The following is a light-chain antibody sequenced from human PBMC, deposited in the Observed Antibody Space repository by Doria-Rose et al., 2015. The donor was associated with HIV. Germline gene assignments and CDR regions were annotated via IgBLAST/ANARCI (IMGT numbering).Light chain of an antibody. CDR3: HQYGTSWT. CDR2: DGS. V-gene: IGKV3-20*01. CDR1: QSFSSTY. J-gene: IGKJ1*01. Sequence: TQSPGTLSLSPGERATLSCRASQSFSSTYLAWYQQNPGQAPSLLSYDGSTRATGIPDRFGASGSGTDFTLTINRLEPEDFALYYCHQYGTSWTFGQGTKVEI.